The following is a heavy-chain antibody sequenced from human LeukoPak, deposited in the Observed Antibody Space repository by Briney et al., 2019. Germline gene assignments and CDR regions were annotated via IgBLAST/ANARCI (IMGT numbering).Heavy chain of an antibody. J-gene: IGHJ6*03. V-gene: IGHV3-30*04. CDR3: ARDLSGAPGPYYMDV. CDR1: GFTFSSYT. CDR2: ISYDGSNK. Sequence: PGGSLRLSCAASGFTFSSYTMHWVRQAPGKGLEWVAVISYDGSNKYYADSVKGRFTISRDNAKNSLYLHTNSLRAEDTAVYYCARDLSGAPGPYYMDVWGNGTTVTVSS. D-gene: IGHD1-14*01.